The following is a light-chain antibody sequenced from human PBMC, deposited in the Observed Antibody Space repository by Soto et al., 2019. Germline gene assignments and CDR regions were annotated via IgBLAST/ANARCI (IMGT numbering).Light chain of an antibody. CDR1: QTIDSW. J-gene: IGKJ5*01. V-gene: IGKV1-5*03. CDR3: QQAYSFPIT. CDR2: KAS. Sequence: DIQMTQSPSTLSASVGDRVTITCRASQTIDSWSAWYQQRPGKPPNLLIYKASTLASGVPSRFSGSGSGTEFTLTISSLQPDDFATYYCQQAYSFPITFGQGTRLEIK.